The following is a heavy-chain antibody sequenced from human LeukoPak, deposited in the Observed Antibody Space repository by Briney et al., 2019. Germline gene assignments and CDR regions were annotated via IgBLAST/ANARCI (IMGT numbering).Heavy chain of an antibody. D-gene: IGHD6-13*01. Sequence: GGSLRLSCAASGFTVSSNYMSWVRQAPGKGLEWGSVIYSGGSTYYADSVKGRFSISRDNSKNTLYLQMNSLRAEDTAVYYCARDIAAALPYWGQGTLVTVSS. V-gene: IGHV3-53*01. CDR3: ARDIAAALPY. CDR1: GFTVSSNY. CDR2: IYSGGST. J-gene: IGHJ4*02.